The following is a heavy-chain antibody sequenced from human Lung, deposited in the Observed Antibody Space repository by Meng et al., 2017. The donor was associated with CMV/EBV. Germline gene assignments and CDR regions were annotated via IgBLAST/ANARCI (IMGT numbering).Heavy chain of an antibody. CDR1: GFTFSRYA. CDR2: MSFDGGNI. J-gene: IGHJ4*02. CDR3: ARDGDYCTDGTCYFDY. V-gene: IGHV3-30-3*01. Sequence: GGSXRLSCAASGFTFSRYAMHWVRQAQGKGLEWVALMSFDGGNIQYTDSLKGRFTISRDNSKNVLYLEMNSLRLEDTAVYYCARDGDYCTDGTCYFDYLGQGXLVTVSS. D-gene: IGHD2-8*01.